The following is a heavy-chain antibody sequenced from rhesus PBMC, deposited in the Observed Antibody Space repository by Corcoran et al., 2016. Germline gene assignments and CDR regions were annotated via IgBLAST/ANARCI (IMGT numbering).Heavy chain of an antibody. D-gene: IGHD6-25*01. CDR1: GCPMSSNNW. CDR3: ARHWDGGNWRFDY. V-gene: IGHV4-65*01. CDR2: VSSSSSST. J-gene: IGHJ4*01. Sequence: QVQLQESGPGLMKPSETLSLPCAVSGCPMSSNNWWSWIRQTPGKGLVWSGYVSSSSSSTYNNPSLKSRVTISTDTSKNQFSLKLTSVTAADTAVYYCARHWDGGNWRFDYWGQGVLVTVSS.